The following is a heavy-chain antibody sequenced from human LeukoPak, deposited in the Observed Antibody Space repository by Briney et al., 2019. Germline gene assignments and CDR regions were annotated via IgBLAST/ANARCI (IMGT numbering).Heavy chain of an antibody. Sequence: ASVKVSCKASGYTFTSYGISWVRQAPGQGLEWMGWISAYNGNTNYAQTLQGRVTMTTDTSTNTAYMELRSLRSDDTAVYYCARDCFYGSGSYYNVHDAFYIWGQGTMVTASS. D-gene: IGHD3-10*01. CDR2: ISAYNGNT. CDR1: GYTFTSYG. CDR3: ARDCFYGSGSYYNVHDAFYI. J-gene: IGHJ3*02. V-gene: IGHV1-18*01.